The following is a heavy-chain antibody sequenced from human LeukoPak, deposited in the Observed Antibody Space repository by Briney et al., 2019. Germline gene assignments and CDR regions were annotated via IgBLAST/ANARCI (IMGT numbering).Heavy chain of an antibody. J-gene: IGHJ4*02. CDR3: ARVVLYYDFWNAYFHD. V-gene: IGHV3-66*01. CDR1: GFTVSSNY. CDR2: IYSGGST. Sequence: AGGSLRLSCAASGFTVSSNYMSWVRQAPGKGLEWVSVIYSGGSTYYADSVKGRFTLSRDNSKNTLYLQMNSLRAEDTAVYYCARVVLYYDFWNAYFHDWGQGTLVTVSS. D-gene: IGHD3-3*01.